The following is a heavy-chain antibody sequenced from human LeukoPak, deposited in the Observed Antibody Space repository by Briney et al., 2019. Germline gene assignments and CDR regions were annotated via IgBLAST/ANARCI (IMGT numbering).Heavy chain of an antibody. Sequence: GGSLRLSCAASGFAFPNYWMVWVRQAPGKGLEWVASIGKDGSEKSYVDSVKGRFTISRDNSKNTLYLQMNSLRAEDTAVYYCAKDSEYDYVWGSHFDYWGQGTLVTVSS. J-gene: IGHJ4*02. D-gene: IGHD3-16*01. CDR3: AKDSEYDYVWGSHFDY. CDR2: IGKDGSEK. V-gene: IGHV3-7*03. CDR1: GFAFPNYW.